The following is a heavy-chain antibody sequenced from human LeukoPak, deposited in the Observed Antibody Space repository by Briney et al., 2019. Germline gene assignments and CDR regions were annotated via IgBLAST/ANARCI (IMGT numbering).Heavy chain of an antibody. V-gene: IGHV3-30*18. Sequence: GGSLRLSCAASGFTFSSYGMHWVRQAPGKGLEWVAVISYDGSNKYYADSVKGRFTIPRDNSKNTLYLQMNSLRAEDTAVYYCAKEMYPDNIAVSFSIGVYWGQGTLVTVSS. CDR1: GFTFSSYG. J-gene: IGHJ4*02. D-gene: IGHD6-19*01. CDR2: ISYDGSNK. CDR3: AKEMYPDNIAVSFSIGVY.